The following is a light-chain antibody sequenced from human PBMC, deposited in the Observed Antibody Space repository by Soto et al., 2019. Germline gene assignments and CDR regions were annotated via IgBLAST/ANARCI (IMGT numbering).Light chain of an antibody. CDR1: QTISSW. V-gene: IGKV1-5*03. J-gene: IGKJ1*01. CDR2: KAS. CDR3: QQYNSYSPWT. Sequence: DIQMTQSPSTLSGSVGDRVTITCRASQTISSWLAWYQQKPGTAPKVLIYKASSLESGVPSRFSGSGSGTEFTLTISSLQPDDFATYYCQQYNSYSPWTFGQGTKVDIK.